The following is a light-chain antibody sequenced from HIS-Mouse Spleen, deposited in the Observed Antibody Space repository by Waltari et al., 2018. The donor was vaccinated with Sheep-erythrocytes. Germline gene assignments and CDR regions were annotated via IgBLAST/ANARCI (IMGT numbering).Light chain of an antibody. V-gene: IGLV1-47*01. CDR2: RNN. CDR3: AAWDDSLSGNWV. Sequence: QSVLTQPPSASGTPGQRVTIPCSGSSSNIGNNYVYWSQQLPGTAPKLLIYRNNQRPSGVPDRFSGSKSGTSASLAISGLRSEDEADYYCAAWDDSLSGNWVFGGGTKLTVL. J-gene: IGLJ3*02. CDR1: SSNIGNNY.